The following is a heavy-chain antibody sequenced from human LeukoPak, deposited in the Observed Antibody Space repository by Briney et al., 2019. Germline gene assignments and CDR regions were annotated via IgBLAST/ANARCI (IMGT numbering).Heavy chain of an antibody. CDR2: INHSGST. D-gene: IGHD5-18*01. J-gene: IGHJ6*03. Sequence: PSETLSLTCAVYGGSFSGYYWSWVRQPPGKGLEWIGEINHSGSTNYNPSLKSRVTISVDTSKNQFSLKRSSATAADTAVYYCARGHRRTAMVYYYYYYMDVWGKGTTVTVSS. V-gene: IGHV4-34*01. CDR3: ARGHRRTAMVYYYYYYMDV. CDR1: GGSFSGYY.